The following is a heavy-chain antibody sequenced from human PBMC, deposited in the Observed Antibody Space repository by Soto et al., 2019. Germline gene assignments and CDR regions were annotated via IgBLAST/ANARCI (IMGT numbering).Heavy chain of an antibody. J-gene: IGHJ4*02. V-gene: IGHV3-74*01. CDR3: ARAPGFYSSSSPFDY. CDR1: GFTFSSYW. D-gene: IGHD6-6*01. CDR2: INSDGSST. Sequence: EVQLVESGGGLVQPGGSLRLSCAASGFTFSSYWMHWVRQAPGKGLVWVSRINSDGSSTSYADSVKGRFTISRDNAKNTLYLQMNSLRAEDTAVYYCARAPGFYSSSSPFDYWGQGTLVTVSS.